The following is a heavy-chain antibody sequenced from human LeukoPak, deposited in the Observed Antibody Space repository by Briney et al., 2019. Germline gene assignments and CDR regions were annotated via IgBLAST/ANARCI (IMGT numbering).Heavy chain of an antibody. CDR1: GGSISSYY. CDR3: ARWLQLLSRFDY. D-gene: IGHD5-24*01. CDR2: ICTSGST. Sequence: PSETLSLTCTVSGGSISSYYWNWIRQPAGKGLDWIGRICTSGSTNYNPSLKSRVTMSVDTSKNQFSLKLTSVTAADTAVYYCARWLQLLSRFDYWGQGTLVTVSS. V-gene: IGHV4-4*07. J-gene: IGHJ4*02.